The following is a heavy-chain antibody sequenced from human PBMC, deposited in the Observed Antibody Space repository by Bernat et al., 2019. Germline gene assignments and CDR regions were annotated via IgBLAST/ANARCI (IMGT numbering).Heavy chain of an antibody. CDR3: ARKRQYSGYDYPYYYYYYMDV. CDR2: ISSSGSTI. D-gene: IGHD5-12*01. Sequence: EVQLVESGGGLVQPGGSLRLSCAASGFTFSSYEMNWVRQAPGKGLEWVSYISSSGSTIYYADSVKGRFTISRDNAKNSLYLQMNSLRAEDTAIYYCARKRQYSGYDYPYYYYYYMDVWGKGTTVTVSS. CDR1: GFTFSSYE. J-gene: IGHJ6*03. V-gene: IGHV3-48*03.